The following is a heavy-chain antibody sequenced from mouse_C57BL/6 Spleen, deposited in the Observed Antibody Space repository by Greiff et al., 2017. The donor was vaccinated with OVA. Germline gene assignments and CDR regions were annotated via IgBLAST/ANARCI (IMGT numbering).Heavy chain of an antibody. Sequence: EVQLVESGGGLVQPGGSLSLSCAASGFTFTDYYMSWVRQPPGKALEWLGFIRNKANGYTTEYSASVKGRFTISRDNSQSILYLQMNALRAEDSATYYCARYNYGSSLPFDYWGQGTTLTVSS. V-gene: IGHV7-3*01. CDR1: GFTFTDYY. D-gene: IGHD1-1*01. CDR3: ARYNYGSSLPFDY. J-gene: IGHJ2*01. CDR2: IRNKANGYTT.